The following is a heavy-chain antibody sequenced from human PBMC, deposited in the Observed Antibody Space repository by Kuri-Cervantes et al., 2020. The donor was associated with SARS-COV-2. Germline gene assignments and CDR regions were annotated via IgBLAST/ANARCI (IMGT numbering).Heavy chain of an antibody. CDR2: ISYDGSNK. Sequence: GESLKISCAASGFTFSSYGMHWVRQAPGKGLEWVAVISYDGSNKYYADSVKGRFTISRDNSKNTLYLQMNSLRAEGTAVYYCARDYGAAGTVDYWGQGTLVTVSS. D-gene: IGHD6-13*01. CDR1: GFTFSSYG. V-gene: IGHV3-30*05. CDR3: ARDYGAAGTVDY. J-gene: IGHJ4*02.